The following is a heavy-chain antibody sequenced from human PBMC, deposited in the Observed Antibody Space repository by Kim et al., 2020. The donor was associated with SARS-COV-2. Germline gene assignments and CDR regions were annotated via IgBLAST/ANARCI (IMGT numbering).Heavy chain of an antibody. J-gene: IGHJ3*02. Sequence: GGCTYYAASVKGRFTISRDNSKNTLYLQMNSLGADDTAVYYCTQLTTFDIWGQGTMVTVSS. CDR2: GGCT. V-gene: IGHV3-23*01. CDR3: TQLTTFDI. D-gene: IGHD4-4*01.